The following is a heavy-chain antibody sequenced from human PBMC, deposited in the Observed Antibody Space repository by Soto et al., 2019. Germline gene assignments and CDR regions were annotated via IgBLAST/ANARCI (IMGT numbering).Heavy chain of an antibody. D-gene: IGHD2-21*01. V-gene: IGHV1-18*01. J-gene: IGHJ6*02. Sequence: ASVKVSCKASGYTFSSHDINWVRQAPGLGLEWMGWISVYYGNIKYAQNFQGRVTMTTDTSTTTAYMELRSLRPDDTAVYYCARVLSGGASHYGMDVWGQGTKVTVSS. CDR1: GYTFSSHD. CDR2: ISVYYGNI. CDR3: ARVLSGGASHYGMDV.